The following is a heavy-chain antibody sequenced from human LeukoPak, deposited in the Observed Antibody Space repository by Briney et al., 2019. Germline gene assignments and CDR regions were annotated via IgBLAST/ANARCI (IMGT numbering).Heavy chain of an antibody. Sequence: ASVKVSCKASGYTFTGYAIHWVRQAPGQGLEWMGWINPEKRDTGYAHKFQGRVTMTSDTSISTAYMELSSLRSDDTAVYYCAKKVRGPSHPLDFWGQGTLVAVSS. CDR2: INPEKRDT. V-gene: IGHV1-2*02. CDR3: AKKVRGPSHPLDF. J-gene: IGHJ4*02. CDR1: GYTFTGYA. D-gene: IGHD5-12*01.